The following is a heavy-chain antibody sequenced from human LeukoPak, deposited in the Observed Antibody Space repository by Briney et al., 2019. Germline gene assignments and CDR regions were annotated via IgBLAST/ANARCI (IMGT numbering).Heavy chain of an antibody. CDR2: ISYDGSNK. V-gene: IGHV3-30*04. J-gene: IGHJ4*02. CDR1: SXX. D-gene: IGHD6-13*01. CDR3: ASTSPGIAAAGPIDY. Sequence: SXXMHWVRQAXGKGLEWVAVISYDGSNKYYADSVKSRFTVSRDNSKNTLYLQMNSLRAEDTAVYYCASTSPGIAAAGPIDYWGQGTLVTVSS.